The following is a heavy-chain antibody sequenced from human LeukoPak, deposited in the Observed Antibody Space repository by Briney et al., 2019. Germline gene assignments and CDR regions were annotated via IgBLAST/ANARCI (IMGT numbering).Heavy chain of an antibody. Sequence: GGSLRLSCAASGFTFSSYWTSWVRQAPGKGLEWVANIKQDGSEKYYVDSVKGRFTISRDNAKNSLYLQMNSLRAEDTAVYYCARADYGSGSYFHYYYYYGMDVWGQGTTVTVSS. V-gene: IGHV3-7*01. CDR3: ARADYGSGSYFHYYYYYGMDV. CDR1: GFTFSSYW. D-gene: IGHD3-10*01. CDR2: IKQDGSEK. J-gene: IGHJ6*02.